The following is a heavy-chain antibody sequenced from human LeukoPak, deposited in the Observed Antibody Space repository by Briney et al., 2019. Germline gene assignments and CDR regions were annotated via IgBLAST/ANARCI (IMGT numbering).Heavy chain of an antibody. V-gene: IGHV1-69*05. CDR2: IIPIFGTA. CDR3: ARAATIFGVVTTYYFDY. CDR1: GGTFSSYA. Sequence: SVKVSCKASGGTFSSYAISWVRQAPGQGLEWMGGIIPIFGTANYAQKFQGRVTITTDESTSTAYMELSSLRSEDTAVYYCARAATIFGVVTTYYFDYWGQGTLVTVSS. J-gene: IGHJ4*02. D-gene: IGHD3-3*01.